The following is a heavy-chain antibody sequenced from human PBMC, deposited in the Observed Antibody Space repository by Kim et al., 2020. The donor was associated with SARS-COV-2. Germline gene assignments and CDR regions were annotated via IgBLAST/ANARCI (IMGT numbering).Heavy chain of an antibody. Sequence: GGSLRLSCAASGFTFSSYGMHWVRQAPGKGLEWVAVIWYDGSNKYYADSVKGRFTISRDNSKNTLYLQMNSLRAEDTAVYYCARDPLYYGSGSYVFDYWGQGTLVTVSS. D-gene: IGHD3-10*01. CDR1: GFTFSSYG. CDR3: ARDPLYYGSGSYVFDY. V-gene: IGHV3-33*01. CDR2: IWYDGSNK. J-gene: IGHJ4*02.